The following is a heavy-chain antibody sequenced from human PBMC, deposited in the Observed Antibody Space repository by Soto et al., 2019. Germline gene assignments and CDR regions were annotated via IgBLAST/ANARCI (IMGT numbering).Heavy chain of an antibody. CDR2: ISAYNGNT. J-gene: IGHJ4*02. CDR3: ARVGTLWFGELSALDY. Sequence: ASVKVSCKASGYTFTSYGISWVRQAPGQGLEWMGWISAYNGNTNYAQKLQGRVTMTTDTSTSTAYMELRSLRSDDTAVYYCARVGTLWFGELSALDYWGQGTLVTVSP. D-gene: IGHD3-10*01. CDR1: GYTFTSYG. V-gene: IGHV1-18*01.